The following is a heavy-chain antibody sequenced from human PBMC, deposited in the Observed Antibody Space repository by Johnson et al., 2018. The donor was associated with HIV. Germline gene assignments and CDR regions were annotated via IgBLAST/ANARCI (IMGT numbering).Heavy chain of an antibody. V-gene: IGHV3-11*04. D-gene: IGHD1-1*01. J-gene: IGHJ3*02. Sequence: QVQLVESGGGLVKPGGSLKLSCEASGFTFRDYYMSWIRQAPGKGLEWVSYISSSGGTIYYVDSVKGRFTISRDNGRNSLYLQMNTLGAEDTAVYYCARADPDNRKKWWVLEGAFDIWGQGTMVTVSS. CDR1: GFTFRDYY. CDR3: ARADPDNRKKWWVLEGAFDI. CDR2: ISSSGGTI.